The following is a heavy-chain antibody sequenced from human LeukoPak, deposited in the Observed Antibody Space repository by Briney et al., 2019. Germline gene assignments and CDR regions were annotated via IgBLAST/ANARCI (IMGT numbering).Heavy chain of an antibody. Sequence: GESLKISCEGSGYRFSTYWIGWVRQMPGKGLERMGIIYPDDSDIKYSPSFQGQVTISVDVSINTAYLHWSSLKASDTAMYYCARRKSSANYYVEAFDIWGQGTMVTVSS. CDR1: GYRFSTYW. CDR2: IYPDDSDI. V-gene: IGHV5-51*01. D-gene: IGHD1-26*01. J-gene: IGHJ3*02. CDR3: ARRKSSANYYVEAFDI.